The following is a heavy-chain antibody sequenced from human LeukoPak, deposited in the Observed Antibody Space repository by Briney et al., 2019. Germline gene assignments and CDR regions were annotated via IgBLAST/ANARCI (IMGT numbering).Heavy chain of an antibody. J-gene: IGHJ6*03. CDR1: GDSVSSNSAA. Sequence: PSQTLSLTCAISGDSVSSNSAAWNWIRQSPSRGLEWLGGTYYRSKWYNDYAVSVKSRITINPDTSKNQFSLQLNSVTPEDTAVYYCARAGRAVAGRYYYYMDVWGKGTTVTVSS. CDR3: ARAGRAVAGRYYYYMDV. CDR2: TYYRSKWYN. V-gene: IGHV6-1*01. D-gene: IGHD6-19*01.